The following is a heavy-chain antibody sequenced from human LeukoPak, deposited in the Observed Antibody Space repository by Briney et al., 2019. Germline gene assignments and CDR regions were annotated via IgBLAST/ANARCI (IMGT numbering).Heavy chain of an antibody. Sequence: PGGSLRLSCAASGFTFSSYSMAWVRQAPGKGLEWVSYISIRSSTIYYADSVKGRFTISRDNAKNSLYVQMNSLRAEDTAEYYCARERDGYTHDAFDIWGQGTMVTVSS. CDR1: GFTFSSYS. V-gene: IGHV3-48*01. J-gene: IGHJ3*02. CDR3: ARERDGYTHDAFDI. D-gene: IGHD5-24*01. CDR2: ISIRSSTI.